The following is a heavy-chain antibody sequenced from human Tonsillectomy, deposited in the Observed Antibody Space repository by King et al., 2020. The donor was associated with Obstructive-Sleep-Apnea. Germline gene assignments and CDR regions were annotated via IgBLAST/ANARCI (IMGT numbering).Heavy chain of an antibody. V-gene: IGHV3-9*01. CDR1: GFSFDDYA. CDR3: AKDNSSGWYRGLDY. J-gene: IGHJ4*02. CDR2: ISWNSGSI. D-gene: IGHD6-19*01. Sequence: VQLVESGGGLVQPGRSLRLSCAASGFSFDDYAMHWVRQAPGKGLEWGSGISWNSGSIGLAESVKGRVTISRDNAKNSLYLQMNSLRVEDTALYYCAKDNSSGWYRGLDYWGQGTLVTVSS.